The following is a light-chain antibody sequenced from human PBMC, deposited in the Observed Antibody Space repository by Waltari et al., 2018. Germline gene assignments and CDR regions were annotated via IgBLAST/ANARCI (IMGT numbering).Light chain of an antibody. CDR2: GVS. CDR1: QGVGRE. Sequence: ATLSVAPGERATLSCRASQGVGRELAWYQQKPGQAPRLLIYGVSTRATGVPARFSGSGSGAEFTLTISSLQSEDFEVYYCQQYDNWPLTFGGGTKVEIK. V-gene: IGKV3D-15*01. J-gene: IGKJ4*01. CDR3: QQYDNWPLT.